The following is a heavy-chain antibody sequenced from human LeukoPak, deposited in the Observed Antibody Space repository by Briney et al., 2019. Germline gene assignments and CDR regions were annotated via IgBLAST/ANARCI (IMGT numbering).Heavy chain of an antibody. CDR3: AKDSRPLLDYVWGSYRYGFDY. J-gene: IGHJ4*02. Sequence: GGSLRLSCAASGFTFSSYSTNWVRQAPGKGLEWVSAISGSGGSTYYADSVKGRFTISRDNSKNTLYLQMNSLRAEDTAVYYCAKDSRPLLDYVWGSYRYGFDYWGQGTLVTVSS. V-gene: IGHV3-23*01. D-gene: IGHD3-16*02. CDR2: ISGSGGST. CDR1: GFTFSSYS.